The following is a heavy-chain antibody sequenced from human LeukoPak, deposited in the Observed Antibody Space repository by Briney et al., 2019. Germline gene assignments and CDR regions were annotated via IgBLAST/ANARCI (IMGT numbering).Heavy chain of an antibody. V-gene: IGHV3-49*03. Sequence: GGSLRLSCTASGFTFGDYAMSWFRQAPGKGLEWVGFIRSNTYGGTTEYAASVKGRVTISRDNAKNSLYLQMNSLRAEDTALYYCAKERMGATLDYWGQGTLVTVSS. J-gene: IGHJ4*02. CDR1: GFTFGDYA. CDR3: AKERMGATLDY. D-gene: IGHD1-26*01. CDR2: IRSNTYGGTT.